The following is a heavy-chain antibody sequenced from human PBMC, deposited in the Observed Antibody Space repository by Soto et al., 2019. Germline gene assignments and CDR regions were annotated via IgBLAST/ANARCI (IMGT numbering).Heavy chain of an antibody. Sequence: EVQLVESGGGLVKPGGSLRLSCAASGFTFSSYSMNWVRQAPGKGLEWVSSISSSSSYIYYADSVKGRFTISRDNAKNSLSLQMNSLRAEDTAVYYCARDLVFSRYGDSNWFDPWGQGTLVTFSS. V-gene: IGHV3-21*01. D-gene: IGHD4-17*01. J-gene: IGHJ5*02. CDR3: ARDLVFSRYGDSNWFDP. CDR2: ISSSSSYI. CDR1: GFTFSSYS.